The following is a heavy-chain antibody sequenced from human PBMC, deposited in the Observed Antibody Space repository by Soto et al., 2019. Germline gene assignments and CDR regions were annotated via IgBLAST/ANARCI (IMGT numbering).Heavy chain of an antibody. CDR3: ARGQAIFGVVPYYYGMDV. J-gene: IGHJ6*02. CDR1: GYTFTSYD. Sequence: QVQLVQSGAEVKKPGASVKVSCKASGYTFTSYDINWVRQATGQGLEWMGWMNPNSGNTGYAQKFQGRVTMTRNTAISTAYMELGSLRSEDTAVYYCARGQAIFGVVPYYYGMDVWGPGTTVTVSS. CDR2: MNPNSGNT. V-gene: IGHV1-8*01. D-gene: IGHD3-3*01.